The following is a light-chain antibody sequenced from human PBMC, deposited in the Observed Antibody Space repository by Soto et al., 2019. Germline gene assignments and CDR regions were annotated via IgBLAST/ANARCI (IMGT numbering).Light chain of an antibody. CDR2: DSN. V-gene: IGLV1-40*01. J-gene: IGLJ1*01. CDR1: SSNIGEGYD. Sequence: QSVLTQPPSVSGAPGQRVTISCTGSSSNIGEGYDVHWYQQLPGTAPKLLISDSNNRPSGVPDRFSGSKSGTSASLAITGLQAEDEADYYCQSYDSSLSGSTVFGTGTKVTV. CDR3: QSYDSSLSGSTV.